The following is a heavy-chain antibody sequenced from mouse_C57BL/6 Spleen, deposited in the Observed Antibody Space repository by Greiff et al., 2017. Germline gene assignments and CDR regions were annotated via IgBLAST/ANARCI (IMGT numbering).Heavy chain of an antibody. D-gene: IGHD2-10*01. V-gene: IGHV14-4*01. CDR2: IYPENGDT. CDR3: TTLLEAY. J-gene: IGHJ3*01. Sequence: VQLQQSGAELVRPGASVQLSCTASGFNIKDAYMHWVKQRPEQGLEWIGGIYPENGDTEYDSKFQGKATITAGTSSNTAYLPLSSLTSEDTAVYYCTTLLEAYWGQGTLVTVSA. CDR1: GFNIKDAY.